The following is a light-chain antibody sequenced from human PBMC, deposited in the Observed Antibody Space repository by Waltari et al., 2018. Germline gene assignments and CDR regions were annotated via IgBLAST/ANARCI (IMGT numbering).Light chain of an antibody. CDR2: EVS. J-gene: IGLJ2*01. V-gene: IGLV2-14*01. CDR3: SSYTSSSTLV. Sequence: QSALTQPASVSWSPGQSFTISCTGTSSDVGGYNYVSWYQQHPGKAPKLMIYEVSNRPSGVSNRFSGSKSGNTASLTISGLQAEDEADYYCSSYTSSSTLVFGGGTKLTVL. CDR1: SSDVGGYNY.